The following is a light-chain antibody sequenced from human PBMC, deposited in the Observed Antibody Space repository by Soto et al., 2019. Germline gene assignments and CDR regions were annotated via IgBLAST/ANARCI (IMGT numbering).Light chain of an antibody. Sequence: EIVLTQSPGTLSLSPGERATLSCRASQSVSSSYLAWYQQKPGQAPRLLIYGASSRATGIPVRFSGSGSGTDFTLTISRLEPEDFAVYYCQQYGSSRFTFGPGTKVDI. CDR1: QSVSSSY. V-gene: IGKV3-20*01. CDR2: GAS. CDR3: QQYGSSRFT. J-gene: IGKJ3*01.